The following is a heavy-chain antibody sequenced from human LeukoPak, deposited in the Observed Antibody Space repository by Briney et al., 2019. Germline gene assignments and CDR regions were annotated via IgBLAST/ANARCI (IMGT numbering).Heavy chain of an antibody. CDR2: IIPIFGTA. CDR3: ASLGSGSSPIIDFDY. Sequence: SVKVSCKASGGTFSSYAISWVRQAPGQGLEWMGGIIPIFGTANYAQKFQGRVTITADESTSTAYMELSSLRSEDTAVYYCASLGSGSSPIIDFDYWGQGTLVTVSS. V-gene: IGHV1-69*13. D-gene: IGHD3-10*01. CDR1: GGTFSSYA. J-gene: IGHJ4*02.